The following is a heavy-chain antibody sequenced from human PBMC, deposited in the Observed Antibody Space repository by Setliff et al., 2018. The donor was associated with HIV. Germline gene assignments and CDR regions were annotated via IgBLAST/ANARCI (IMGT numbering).Heavy chain of an antibody. CDR3: ARKGD. J-gene: IGHJ4*02. V-gene: IGHV3-48*03. CDR1: GFIFSSYE. CDR2: INSYGSST. Sequence: GGSLRLSCAASGFIFSSYEMNWVRQAPGKGLEWVSYINSYGSSTYYADSVKGRFTISRDNAKNSLYLQMNSLRAEDTAAYYCARKGDWGQGTLGTVSS.